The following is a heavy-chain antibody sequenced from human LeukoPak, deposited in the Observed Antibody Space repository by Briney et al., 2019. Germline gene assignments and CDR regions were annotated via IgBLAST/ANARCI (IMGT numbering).Heavy chain of an antibody. J-gene: IGHJ4*02. D-gene: IGHD3-16*01. Sequence: SETLSLTCTVSGGSISSSSYYWGWIRQPPGKGLEWIGSIYYSGSTYYNPSLKSRVTISVDTSKNQFSLKLSSVTAADTAVYYCARRKAGGTGGGFDYWGQGTLVTVSS. CDR1: GGSISSSSYY. CDR3: ARRKAGGTGGGFDY. CDR2: IYYSGST. V-gene: IGHV4-39*01.